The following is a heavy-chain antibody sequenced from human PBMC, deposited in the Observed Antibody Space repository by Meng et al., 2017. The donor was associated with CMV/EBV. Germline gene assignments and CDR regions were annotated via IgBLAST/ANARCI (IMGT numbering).Heavy chain of an antibody. CDR2: ISYDESNE. Sequence: GESLKISCAASGFTFSTYAMHWVRQAPGKGLEWVAVISYDESNEYYADSVKGRFTISRDNSKNTLYLQMNSLRAEDTAVYYCARDNDFWSGYYRYYYYYYGMDVWGQGTTVTVSS. D-gene: IGHD3-3*01. J-gene: IGHJ6*02. CDR3: ARDNDFWSGYYRYYYYYYGMDV. CDR1: GFTFSTYA. V-gene: IGHV3-30*04.